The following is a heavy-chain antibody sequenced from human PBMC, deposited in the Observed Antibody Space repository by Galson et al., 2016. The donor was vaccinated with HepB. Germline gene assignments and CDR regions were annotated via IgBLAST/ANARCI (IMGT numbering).Heavy chain of an antibody. CDR1: GDSISRNNW. J-gene: IGHJ3*02. D-gene: IGHD6-13*01. Sequence: ETLSLTCAVSGDSISRNNWWSWVRQLPGKRLEWIGEIFHSGSTNYNPSLKSRVTMSVDKSKNHVSLNLVSVTAADTAMYYCASYLVQSWAGSDAFDTWGLGTMVTVSS. CDR3: ASYLVQSWAGSDAFDT. CDR2: IFHSGST. V-gene: IGHV4-4*02.